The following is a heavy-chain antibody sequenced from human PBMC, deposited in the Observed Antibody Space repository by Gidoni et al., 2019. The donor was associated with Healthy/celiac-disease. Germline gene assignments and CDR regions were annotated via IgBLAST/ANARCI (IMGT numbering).Heavy chain of an antibody. J-gene: IGHJ3*02. CDR2: ISGSGGST. D-gene: IGHD3-22*01. V-gene: IGHV3-23*01. CDR3: AKDDSSGYYYSGAFDI. Sequence: EVQLLESGGGLVQPGGSLRLSCAASGFTFRSYAMSWVRQAPGKGLEWVSAISGSGGSTYYADSVKGRFTISRDNSKNTLYLQMNSLRAEDTAVYYCAKDDSSGYYYSGAFDIWGQGTMVTVSS. CDR1: GFTFRSYA.